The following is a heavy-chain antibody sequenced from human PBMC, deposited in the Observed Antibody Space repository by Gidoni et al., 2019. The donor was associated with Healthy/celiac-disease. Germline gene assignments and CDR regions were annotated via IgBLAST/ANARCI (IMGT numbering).Heavy chain of an antibody. V-gene: IGHV3-53*01. D-gene: IGHD3-22*01. CDR1: GFTVSSNY. CDR3: ARANDSSAPYYFDY. Sequence: EVQLVESGGGLIQPGGSLRLSCAASGFTVSSNYMSWVRQAPGKGLEWVSVIYSGGSTYYADSVKGRFTISRDNSKNTLYLQMNSLRAEDTAVYYCARANDSSAPYYFDYWGQGTLVTVSS. CDR2: IYSGGST. J-gene: IGHJ4*02.